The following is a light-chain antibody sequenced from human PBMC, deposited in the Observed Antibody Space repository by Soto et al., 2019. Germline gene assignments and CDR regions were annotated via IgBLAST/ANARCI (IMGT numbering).Light chain of an antibody. CDR1: QDISNY. V-gene: IGKV1-33*01. CDR3: QQYDNPYT. CDR2: GAS. J-gene: IGKJ2*01. Sequence: DIQMTQSPPSLSASVGDRVTITCQASQDISNYLNWYQQKPGKAPKLLIYGASNLETGVPSRFSGSGSGTDFVLTISSLQPEDIATYYCQQYDNPYTFGQGTKLEIK.